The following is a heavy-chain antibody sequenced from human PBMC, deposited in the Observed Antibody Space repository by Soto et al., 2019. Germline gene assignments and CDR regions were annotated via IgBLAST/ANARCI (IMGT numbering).Heavy chain of an antibody. J-gene: IGHJ4*02. D-gene: IGHD1-26*01. CDR3: ATDKVGGTYFSGLDY. Sequence: GGSLRRSCAASGFRFDEHAMHWVRQAPGKGLEWVSGITRDSGNKGYADSVKGRFIVSRDNAKNSLYLQMNSLRPDDTALYYCATDKVGGTYFSGLDYWGQGALVPVSS. V-gene: IGHV3-9*01. CDR2: ITRDSGNK. CDR1: GFRFDEHA.